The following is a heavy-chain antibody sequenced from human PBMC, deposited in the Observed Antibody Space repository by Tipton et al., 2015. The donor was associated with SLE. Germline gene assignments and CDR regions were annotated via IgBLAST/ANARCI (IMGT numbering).Heavy chain of an antibody. CDR1: GGSISSYY. D-gene: IGHD1-26*01. V-gene: IGHV4-59*12. Sequence: TLSLTCTVSGGSISSYYWSWIRQPPGKGLEWIGYIYYSGSTNYNPSLKSRVTISVDTSKNQFSLKVSSVIAADTAVYYCARVGASGSLNWFDPWGQGTLVTVSS. J-gene: IGHJ5*02. CDR2: IYYSGST. CDR3: ARVGASGSLNWFDP.